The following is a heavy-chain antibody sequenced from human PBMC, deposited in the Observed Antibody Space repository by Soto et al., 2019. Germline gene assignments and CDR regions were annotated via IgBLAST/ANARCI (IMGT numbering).Heavy chain of an antibody. Sequence: ASVKVSCKASGGTFSSYAISWVRQAPGQGLEWMGGIIPIFGTANYAQKFQGRVTITADESTSTPYMELSSLRSEDTAVYYCAREDEIAAAGTTDYYYYGMDVWGQGTTVTVSS. J-gene: IGHJ6*02. CDR3: AREDEIAAAGTTDYYYYGMDV. CDR1: GGTFSSYA. D-gene: IGHD6-13*01. CDR2: IIPIFGTA. V-gene: IGHV1-69*13.